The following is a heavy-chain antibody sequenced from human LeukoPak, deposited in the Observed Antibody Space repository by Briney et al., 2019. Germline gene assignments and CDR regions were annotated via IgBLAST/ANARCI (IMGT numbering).Heavy chain of an antibody. V-gene: IGHV3-7*05. CDR2: IKQDGSEK. CDR3: ARDPYSSSWSYGMDV. Sequence: GGSLSVSCTASGFTFSDYWMSWVRQTPEKGLEWVANIKQDGSEKVYLDSVKGRFTISRDNAQTSLYLHMNSLRAEDTAVYYCARDPYSSSWSYGMDVWGQGTTVTVSS. CDR1: GFTFSDYW. D-gene: IGHD6-13*01. J-gene: IGHJ6*02.